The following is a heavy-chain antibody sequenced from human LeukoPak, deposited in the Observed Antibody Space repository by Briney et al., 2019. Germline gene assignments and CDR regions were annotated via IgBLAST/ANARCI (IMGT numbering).Heavy chain of an antibody. Sequence: SETLSLTCAVYGGSFSGYYWSWVRQPPGKGLEWIGEINHSGSTNYNPSLKSRVTISVDTSKNQFSLKLSSVTAADTAVYYCAREAAAAGSFDYWGQGTLVTVSS. CDR3: AREAAAAGSFDY. CDR1: GGSFSGYY. J-gene: IGHJ4*02. CDR2: INHSGST. D-gene: IGHD6-13*01. V-gene: IGHV4-34*01.